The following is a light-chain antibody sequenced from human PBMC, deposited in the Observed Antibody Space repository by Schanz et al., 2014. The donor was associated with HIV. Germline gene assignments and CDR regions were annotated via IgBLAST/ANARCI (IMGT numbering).Light chain of an antibody. V-gene: IGLV2-11*01. CDR1: SSDVGAYDY. Sequence: QSALNQPRSVSGSPGQSVTIFCTGTSSDVGAYDYVSWYQQHPGKAPKLMILDVSQRPSGVPDRFSGSKSGNTASLTISGLQAEDEADYYCCSYTTTSTYVFGAGTKVTVL. J-gene: IGLJ1*01. CDR3: CSYTTTSTYV. CDR2: DVS.